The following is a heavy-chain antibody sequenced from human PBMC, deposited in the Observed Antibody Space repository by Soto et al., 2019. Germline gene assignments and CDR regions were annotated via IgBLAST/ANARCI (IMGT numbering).Heavy chain of an antibody. V-gene: IGHV4-39*01. CDR2: IYYSGST. Sequence: PSETLSLTCTVSGGSISSSSYYWGWIRQPPGKGLEWIGSIYYSGSTYYNPSLKSRVTISVDTSKNQFSLKLSSVTAADTAVYYCERRVGRERLDYWGQGTLVTVYS. D-gene: IGHD5-12*01. J-gene: IGHJ4*02. CDR3: ERRVGRERLDY. CDR1: GGSISSSSYY.